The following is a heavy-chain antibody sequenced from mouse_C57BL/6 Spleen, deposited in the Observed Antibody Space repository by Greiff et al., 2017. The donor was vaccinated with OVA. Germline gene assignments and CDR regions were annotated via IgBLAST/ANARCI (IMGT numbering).Heavy chain of an antibody. J-gene: IGHJ4*01. CDR1: GFTFSDYG. D-gene: IGHD1-1*01. CDR2: ISSGSSTI. CDR3: ARGYYGSDAMDY. V-gene: IGHV5-17*01. Sequence: DVMLVESGGGLVKPGGSLKLSCAASGFTFSDYGMHWVRQAPEKGLEWVAYISSGSSTIYYADTVKGRFTISRDNAKNTLFLQMTSLRSEDTAMYYCARGYYGSDAMDYWGQGTSVTVSS.